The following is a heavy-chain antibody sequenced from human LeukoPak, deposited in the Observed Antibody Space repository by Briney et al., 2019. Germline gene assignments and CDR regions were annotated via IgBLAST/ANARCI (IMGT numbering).Heavy chain of an antibody. V-gene: IGHV4-31*03. CDR1: GDSISSGGYC. Sequence: SETLSLTCTVSGDSISSGGYCWNWFRQHPGKGLEWIGYIYSSGGTFYNPSLKSRVTISVDTSKNQFSLKLSSVTAADTAVYYCASDRGGYYDSSGSPSRFDYWGQGTLVTVSS. J-gene: IGHJ4*02. CDR2: IYSSGGT. CDR3: ASDRGGYYDSSGSPSRFDY. D-gene: IGHD3-22*01.